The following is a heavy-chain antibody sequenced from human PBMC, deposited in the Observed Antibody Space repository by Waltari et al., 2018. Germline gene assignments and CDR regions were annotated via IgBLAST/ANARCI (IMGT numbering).Heavy chain of an antibody. D-gene: IGHD2-8*01. Sequence: EVQLVETGGGLIQPGGSLRLSCAASGFTVSNTFMSWVRQAPGKGLEWVSFIYSDGSTFYADSVKGRFTISRDSSKNTLFLQMNSLRAEDTAVYYCASSNDYGDYWGQGTLVTVSS. J-gene: IGHJ4*02. CDR1: GFTVSNTF. V-gene: IGHV3-53*02. CDR2: IYSDGST. CDR3: ASSNDYGDY.